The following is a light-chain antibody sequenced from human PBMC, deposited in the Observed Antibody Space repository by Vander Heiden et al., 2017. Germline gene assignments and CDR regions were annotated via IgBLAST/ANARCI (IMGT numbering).Light chain of an antibody. CDR2: KAS. J-gene: IGKJ1*01. CDR1: QTIDYF. Sequence: DIQMTQSPSTLSAFVGDRVTITCRASQTIDYFLAWYQQKPGKAPKLLIYKASTLESGLPSRFSGSGSGTDFTLTISSLQPDDSATYYCQQCHSSPLTFGQGTKVQI. V-gene: IGKV1-5*03. CDR3: QQCHSSPLT.